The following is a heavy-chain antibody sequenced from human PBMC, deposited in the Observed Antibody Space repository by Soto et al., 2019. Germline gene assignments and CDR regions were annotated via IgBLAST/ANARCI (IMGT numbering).Heavy chain of an antibody. CDR1: GYTFTSYG. CDR3: ARGGYYDTSGSRNYHYYGMNV. V-gene: IGHV1-18*01. CDR2: ISAYDGYT. Sequence: QVQLVQSGAEVKKPGASVKVSCKASGYTFTSYGTNWVRQAPGQGLEWLGWISAYDGYTTYAQILQGRVFMTTDTSTKTAYMELRSLRSDDTATYFCARGGYYDTSGSRNYHYYGMNVWGQGTTVTVSS. J-gene: IGHJ6*02. D-gene: IGHD3-9*01.